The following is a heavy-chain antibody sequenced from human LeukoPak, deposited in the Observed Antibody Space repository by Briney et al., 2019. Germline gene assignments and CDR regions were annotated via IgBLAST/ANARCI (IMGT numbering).Heavy chain of an antibody. Sequence: GGSLRVSCAASGFTFSSYAMHWVRQAPGKGLEWVALISYDGSNKYYADSVKGRLTISRDNSKNTVYLQMNSLRAEDTAVYYCARELWGSSFDYWGQGTLVTVSS. CDR3: ARELWGSSFDY. CDR1: GFTFSSYA. J-gene: IGHJ4*02. V-gene: IGHV3-30-3*01. D-gene: IGHD3-16*01. CDR2: ISYDGSNK.